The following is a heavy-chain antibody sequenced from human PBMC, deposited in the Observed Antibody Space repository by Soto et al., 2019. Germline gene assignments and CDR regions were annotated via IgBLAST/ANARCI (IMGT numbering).Heavy chain of an antibody. V-gene: IGHV1-18*03. CDR1: GYTFTSYG. CDR3: GRSGSSGYYLDD. CDR2: ISAYNGNT. J-gene: IGHJ4*02. D-gene: IGHD3-22*01. Sequence: QVQLVQSGAEVKKPGASVKVSCKASGYTFTSYGLSWVRQAPGQGLEWMGWISAYNGNTNYAQKLQGRVTMTTDTPTSTAYGEVLSLRCHDMAVDYCGRSGSSGYYLDDCGQGTLVPVS.